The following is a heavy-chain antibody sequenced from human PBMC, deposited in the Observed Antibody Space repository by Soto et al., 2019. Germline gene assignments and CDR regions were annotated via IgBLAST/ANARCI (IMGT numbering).Heavy chain of an antibody. CDR2: IYYSGST. CDR3: ARRRVAGDFDY. J-gene: IGHJ4*02. CDR1: GGSISSYY. D-gene: IGHD6-19*01. V-gene: IGHV4-59*08. Sequence: PSETLSLTCTVSGGSISSYYWSWIRQPPGKGLEWIGYIYYSGSTNYNPSLKSRVTISVDTSKNQFSLNLSSVTAADTAVYYCARRRVAGDFDYWGQGTLVTVSS.